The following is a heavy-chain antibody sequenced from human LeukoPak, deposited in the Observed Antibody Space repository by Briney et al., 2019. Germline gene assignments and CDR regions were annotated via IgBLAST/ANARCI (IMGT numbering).Heavy chain of an antibody. V-gene: IGHV1-69*04. Sequence: GASVKVSCKASGGTFSSYAISWVRQAPGQGLEWMGRIIPILGIANYAQKFQGRVTITADKSTSTAYVELSSLRSEDTAVYYCAREGVWAVVVTRGAFDIWGQGTMVTVSS. CDR3: AREGVWAVVVTRGAFDI. D-gene: IGHD2-21*02. CDR2: IIPILGIA. CDR1: GGTFSSYA. J-gene: IGHJ3*02.